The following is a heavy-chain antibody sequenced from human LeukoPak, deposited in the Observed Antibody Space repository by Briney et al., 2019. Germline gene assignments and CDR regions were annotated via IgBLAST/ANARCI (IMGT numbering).Heavy chain of an antibody. J-gene: IGHJ6*03. CDR2: IYTSGST. CDR3: ARYYYDSSGYYYYYYMDV. CDR1: GGSISSYY. V-gene: IGHV4-4*09. D-gene: IGHD3-22*01. Sequence: SDTLSLTCTVSGGSISSYYWSWIRQPPGKGLEWIGYIYTSGSTNYNPSLKSRVTISVDTSKNQFSLKLSSVTAADTAVYYCARYYYDSSGYYYYYYMDVWGKGTTVTVSS.